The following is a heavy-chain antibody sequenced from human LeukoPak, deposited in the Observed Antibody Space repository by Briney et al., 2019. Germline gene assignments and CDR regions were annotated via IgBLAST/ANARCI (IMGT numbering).Heavy chain of an antibody. Sequence: GESLRISCMASGYNFNTNWIAWVRQVPGKGLEWLGMIFPGDSDTRYSPSFQGQVSMSADKSINTAHLQWSSLRAADTAMYYCGRRASHHYSSGLYSSVHFDLWGQGTLVTVSS. J-gene: IGHJ4*02. D-gene: IGHD3-22*01. CDR2: IFPGDSDT. CDR1: GYNFNTNW. V-gene: IGHV5-51*01. CDR3: GRRASHHYSSGLYSSVHFDL.